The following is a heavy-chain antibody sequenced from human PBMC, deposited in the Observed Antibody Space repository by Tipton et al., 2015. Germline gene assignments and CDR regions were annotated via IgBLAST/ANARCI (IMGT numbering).Heavy chain of an antibody. CDR2: IWYDGSDK. D-gene: IGHD6-19*01. J-gene: IGHJ4*02. CDR1: GFSFSSFG. V-gene: IGHV3-33*01. Sequence: SLRLSCAASGFSFSSFGMHWVRQAPGEGLEWVAAIWYDGSDKYYAESLKGRVTISRDNSKNTVSLQMNSLRAEDTAVYYCARDSAVSACFDFWGQGNLVTVSS. CDR3: ARDSAVSACFDF.